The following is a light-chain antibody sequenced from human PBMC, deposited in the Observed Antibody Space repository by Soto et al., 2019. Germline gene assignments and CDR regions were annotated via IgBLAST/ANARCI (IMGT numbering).Light chain of an antibody. CDR3: CSYAGSVV. CDR2: EGS. J-gene: IGLJ2*01. CDR1: SSDVRSYNL. V-gene: IGLV2-23*01. Sequence: QSVLTQPASVSGSPGQSITISCTGTSSDVRSYNLVSWYQQHPGKAPKLMIYEGSKRPSGVSNRVSGSKSGNTASLTISGLQAEDEADYYCCSYAGSVVFGGGTKLTVL.